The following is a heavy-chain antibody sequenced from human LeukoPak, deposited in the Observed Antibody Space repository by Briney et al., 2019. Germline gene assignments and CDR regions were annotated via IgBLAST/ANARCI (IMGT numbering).Heavy chain of an antibody. D-gene: IGHD6-19*01. CDR1: GYTFTSYA. J-gene: IGHJ4*02. CDR3: ARSEAVVGHF. V-gene: IGHV1-3*01. CDR2: INAGNGNR. Sequence: ASVKVSCKASGYTFTSYAIHWVRQAPGQGLEWMAWINAGNGNRKYSQKFQGRVTITRDTDATTAYMELRSLTSEDTAVYYCARSEAVVGHFWGQGTLVSVSS.